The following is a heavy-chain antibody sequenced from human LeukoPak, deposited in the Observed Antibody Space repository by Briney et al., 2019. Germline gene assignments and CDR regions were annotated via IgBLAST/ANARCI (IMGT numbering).Heavy chain of an antibody. Sequence: GGSLRLSCAASGFTFSSYEMNWVRQAPGKGLEWVSYISSSGSTIYYADSVKGRFTISRDNYKNTLYLQMNSLRAKETAIYYCAKAPVASCRGAFCYPFDCWGQGNLVTVSS. CDR1: GFTFSSYE. J-gene: IGHJ4*02. CDR2: ISSSGSTI. D-gene: IGHD2-15*01. CDR3: AKAPVASCRGAFCYPFDC. V-gene: IGHV3-48*03.